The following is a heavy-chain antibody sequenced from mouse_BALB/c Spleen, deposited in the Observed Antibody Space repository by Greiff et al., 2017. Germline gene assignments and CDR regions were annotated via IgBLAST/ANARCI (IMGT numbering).Heavy chain of an antibody. V-gene: IGHV5-17*02. CDR3: ARWGCAY. CDR1: GFTFSSFG. J-gene: IGHJ3*01. Sequence: EVKLMESGGGLVQPGGSRKLSCAASGFTFSSFGMHWVRQAPEKGLEWVAYISSGSSTIYYADTVKGRFTISRDNPKNTLFLQMTSLRSEDTAMYYCARWGCAYWGQGTLVTVSA. CDR2: ISSGSSTI.